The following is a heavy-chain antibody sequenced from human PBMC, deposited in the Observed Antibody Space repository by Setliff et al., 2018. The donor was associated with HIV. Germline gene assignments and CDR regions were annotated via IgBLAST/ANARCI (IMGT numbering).Heavy chain of an antibody. CDR2: IYHSGST. Sequence: PSETLSLTCAVSGYSINSGYYWGWIRQPPGKGLGWIGSIYHSGSTYYNPSLKSRVTISVDTSKNQFSLKLSSVTAADTAVYYCARHGGTYCGGDCYLLGYFDLWGRGTLVTV. CDR3: ARHGGTYCGGDCYLLGYFDL. J-gene: IGHJ2*01. D-gene: IGHD2-21*02. V-gene: IGHV4-38-2*01. CDR1: GYSINSGYY.